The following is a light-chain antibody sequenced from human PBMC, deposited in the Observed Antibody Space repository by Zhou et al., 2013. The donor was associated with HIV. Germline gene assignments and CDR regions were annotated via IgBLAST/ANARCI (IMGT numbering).Light chain of an antibody. V-gene: IGKV3-20*01. J-gene: IGKJ2*01. Sequence: DIVLTQSPGTLSLSPGERVTLSCRASQSVSSSYLAWYQQKPGQAPRLLIYDASSRATGIPARFSGSGSGTDFTLTISSLLSEDFALYYCQQYDTWPSFGQGTKLQIK. CDR3: QQYDTWPS. CDR1: QSVSSSY. CDR2: DAS.